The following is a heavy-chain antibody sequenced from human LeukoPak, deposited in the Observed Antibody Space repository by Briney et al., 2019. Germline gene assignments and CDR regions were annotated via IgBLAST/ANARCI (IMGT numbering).Heavy chain of an antibody. CDR1: GGSFSGYY. J-gene: IGHJ3*02. D-gene: IGHD6-19*01. CDR3: VRELAVARAAFDM. CDR2: INHRGGT. Sequence: SETLSLTCAVFGGSFSGYYWSWIRQPPGRGLEWIGEINHRGGTNYDPSLKSRVSISVDTSKNQFSLNLRSVTAADTAVYYCVRELAVARAAFDMWGQGTMVTVSS. V-gene: IGHV4-34*01.